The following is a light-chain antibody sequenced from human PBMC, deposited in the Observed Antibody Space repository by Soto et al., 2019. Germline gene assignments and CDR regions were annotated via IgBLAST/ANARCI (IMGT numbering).Light chain of an antibody. CDR2: EVT. CDR3: GSYAGNNNML. Sequence: QSVLTQPPSASGSPGQSVTISCTGTSSDVGGYNYVSWYQQHPGKAPKLIIFEVTKRPSGVPDRFSGSKSGNTASLTVSGLQAEDEAEYYCGSYAGNNNMLFGGGTKVTVL. V-gene: IGLV2-8*01. CDR1: SSDVGGYNY. J-gene: IGLJ2*01.